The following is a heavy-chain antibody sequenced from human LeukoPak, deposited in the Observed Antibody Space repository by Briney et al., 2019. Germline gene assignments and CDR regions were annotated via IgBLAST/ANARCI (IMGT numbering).Heavy chain of an antibody. Sequence: GGSLRLSCAASGFTFSSYAMHWVRQAQGKGLEWVAVISYDGSNKYYADSVKGRFTISRDNSKNTLYLQMNSLRAEDTAVYYCAREVDYWGQGTLVTVSS. J-gene: IGHJ4*02. V-gene: IGHV3-30*04. CDR2: ISYDGSNK. CDR3: AREVDY. CDR1: GFTFSSYA.